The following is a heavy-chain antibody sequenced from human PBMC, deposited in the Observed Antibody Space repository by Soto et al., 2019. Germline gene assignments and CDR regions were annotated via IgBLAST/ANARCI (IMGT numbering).Heavy chain of an antibody. J-gene: IGHJ6*02. Sequence: EVQLLESGGGLVQPGGSLRLSCAASGFTFSSYAMSWVRQAPGKGLEWVSVIRSSGDRTYYADSVKGRFTISRDNSKNPRYMQINGLRAEPTAVYYCARQPGPGTPYYYAMAAWGQGPTVTVSS. CDR2: IRSSGDRT. CDR3: ARQPGPGTPYYYAMAA. V-gene: IGHV3-23*01. D-gene: IGHD2-2*01. CDR1: GFTFSSYA.